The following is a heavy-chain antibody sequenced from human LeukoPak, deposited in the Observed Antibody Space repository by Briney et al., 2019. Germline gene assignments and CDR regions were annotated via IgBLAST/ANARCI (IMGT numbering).Heavy chain of an antibody. Sequence: GGSLRLSCAASGFTFDDYAMHWVRQAPGKGLEGVSLISWDGGSTYYADSVKGRFTISRDNSKNSLYLQMNSLRAEDTALYYCAKGSIQLRTPGIDYWGQGTLVTVSS. CDR1: GFTFDDYA. D-gene: IGHD5-18*01. CDR3: AKGSIQLRTPGIDY. V-gene: IGHV3-43D*03. CDR2: ISWDGGST. J-gene: IGHJ4*02.